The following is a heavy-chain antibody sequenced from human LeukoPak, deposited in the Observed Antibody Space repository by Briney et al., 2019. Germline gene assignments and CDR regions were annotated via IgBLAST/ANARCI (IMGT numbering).Heavy chain of an antibody. CDR3: ARKVATINPFDY. D-gene: IGHD5-24*01. J-gene: IGHJ4*02. V-gene: IGHV4-59*08. CDR1: GGSISPYC. Sequence: SETLSLTCTVSGGSISPYCWSWLRQPPGKGLEWIGYIYYSGSTNYNPSLKSRVTMSVDTSKNHFSLELTSVTAADTAVYYCARKVATINPFDYWGQGTLVTVSS. CDR2: IYYSGST.